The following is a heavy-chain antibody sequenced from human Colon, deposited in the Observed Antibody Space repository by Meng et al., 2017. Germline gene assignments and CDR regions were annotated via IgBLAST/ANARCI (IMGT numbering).Heavy chain of an antibody. CDR1: DGAFSDYY. V-gene: IGHV4-34*02. J-gene: IGHJ4*02. CDR3: ARVDFRGKTADSTGLGH. Sequence: QPQQWGTGLWKPSETLSLTCAAYDGAFSDYYWSWIRQPPGKGLEWIGEINHSGGANYNPSLQSRVTISVDTSKNQFSLKLSSVIAADTAVYYCARVDFRGKTADSTGLGHWGQGTLVTVSS. CDR2: INHSGGA. D-gene: IGHD3-16*01.